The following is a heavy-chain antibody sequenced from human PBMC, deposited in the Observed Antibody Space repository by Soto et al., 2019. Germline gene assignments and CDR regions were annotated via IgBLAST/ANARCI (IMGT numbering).Heavy chain of an antibody. CDR1: GLTFSDFY. D-gene: IGHD3-22*01. CDR3: ARHTDYDRSGQYLAYFDY. V-gene: IGHV3-11*06. Sequence: QVQLVESGGGLVKPGGSLRLSCAASGLTFSDFYMSWIRQAPGQGLEWVSYINGGSSHTNYADSVKGRFTISRDNAKNSLYLQMNSLRAEDTAVYYCARHTDYDRSGQYLAYFDYWGHGTLVTVSP. CDR2: INGGSSHT. J-gene: IGHJ4*01.